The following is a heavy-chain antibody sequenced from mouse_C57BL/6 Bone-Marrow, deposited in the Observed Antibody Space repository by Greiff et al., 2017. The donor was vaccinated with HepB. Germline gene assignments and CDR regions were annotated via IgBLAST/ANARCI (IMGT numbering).Heavy chain of an antibody. CDR1: GYTFTSYW. D-gene: IGHD2-2*01. J-gene: IGHJ2*01. CDR3: AREGYDYFDY. V-gene: IGHV1-69*01. Sequence: VKLQQPGAELVMPGASVKLSCKASGYTFTSYWMHWVKQRPGQGLEWIGEIDPSDSYTNYNQKFKGKSTLTVDKSSSTAYMQLGSLTSEDSAVYYCAREGYDYFDYWGQGTTLTVSS. CDR2: IDPSDSYT.